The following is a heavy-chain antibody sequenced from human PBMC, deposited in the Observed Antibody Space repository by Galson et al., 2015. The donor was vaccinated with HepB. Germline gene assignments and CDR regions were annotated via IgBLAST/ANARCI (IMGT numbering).Heavy chain of an antibody. CDR3: ARELATTGTTRDAFDI. D-gene: IGHD1-1*01. Sequence: SVKVSCKASGGTFSSYAISWVRQAPGQGLEWMGGIIPIFGTAIYAQKFQGRVTITADESTSTAYMELSSLRSEDTAVYYCARELATTGTTRDAFDIWGQGTMVTVSS. CDR2: IIPIFGTA. J-gene: IGHJ3*02. CDR1: GGTFSSYA. V-gene: IGHV1-69*13.